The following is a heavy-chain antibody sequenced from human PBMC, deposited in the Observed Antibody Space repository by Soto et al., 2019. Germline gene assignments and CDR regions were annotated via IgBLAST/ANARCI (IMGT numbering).Heavy chain of an antibody. V-gene: IGHV3-30-3*01. D-gene: IGHD3-16*02. Sequence: GGSLRLSCAASGFTFSSYAMHWVRQAPGKGLEWVAVISYDGSNKYYADSVKGRFTISRDNSKNTLYLQMNSLRAGDMAVYYCAREGSVWGSYRSTFDYWGQGTLVTVSS. J-gene: IGHJ4*02. CDR3: AREGSVWGSYRSTFDY. CDR2: ISYDGSNK. CDR1: GFTFSSYA.